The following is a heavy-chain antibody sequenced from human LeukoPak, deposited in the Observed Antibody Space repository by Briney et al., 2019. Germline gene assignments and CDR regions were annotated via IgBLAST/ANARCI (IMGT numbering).Heavy chain of an antibody. J-gene: IGHJ4*02. Sequence: GGSLRLSGAASGFTFSSYGMHWVRQAQGKGLEWVSSISSSSSYIYYADSVKGRFTISRDNAKNSLYLQMNSLRAEDTAVYYCARDFLGSHGYWGQGTLVTVSS. D-gene: IGHD5-18*01. CDR2: ISSSSSYI. V-gene: IGHV3-21*01. CDR3: ARDFLGSHGY. CDR1: GFTFSSYG.